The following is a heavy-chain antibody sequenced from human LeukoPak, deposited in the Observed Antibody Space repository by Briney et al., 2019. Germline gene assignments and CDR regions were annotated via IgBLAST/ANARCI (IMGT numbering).Heavy chain of an antibody. CDR1: GGSITSYY. V-gene: IGHV4-59*08. Sequence: SETLSLTCSVSGGSITSYYWSWIRQPPGEGLEWIGYIYYRGSTNYNPSLKSRVTIALDTSKNQFSLKLSSVTAADTAVYYCARLGCSGGSCSNPYYYGMDVWGQGTTVTVSS. J-gene: IGHJ6*02. D-gene: IGHD2-15*01. CDR3: ARLGCSGGSCSNPYYYGMDV. CDR2: IYYRGST.